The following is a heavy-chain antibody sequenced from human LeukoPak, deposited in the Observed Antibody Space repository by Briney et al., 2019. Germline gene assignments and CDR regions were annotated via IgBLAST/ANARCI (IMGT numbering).Heavy chain of an antibody. CDR3: AREDYDDSGAWYFDL. V-gene: IGHV4-34*01. Sequence: SETLSLTCAVYGGSFSGFYWTWIRQPPGKGLEWIGEINHSGSTNYNPSLKSRVTISVDKSKNQFSLKLSSVTAADTAVYYCAREDYDDSGAWYFDLWGRGTLVTVSS. J-gene: IGHJ2*01. CDR1: GGSFSGFY. CDR2: INHSGST. D-gene: IGHD3-3*01.